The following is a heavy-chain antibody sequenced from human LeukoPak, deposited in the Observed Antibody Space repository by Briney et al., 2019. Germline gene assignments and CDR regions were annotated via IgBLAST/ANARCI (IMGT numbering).Heavy chain of an antibody. D-gene: IGHD1-26*01. CDR1: GFTFSSYA. J-gene: IGHJ4*02. CDR3: AREPGGSLI. Sequence: GGSLRLSCAASGFTFSSYAMSWVRQAPGKGLEWVSAISGSGGSTYYANSVKGRFTISRDNAKNSLYLQMNSLRAEDTAVYYCAREPGGSLIGGQGTLVTVSS. V-gene: IGHV3-23*01. CDR2: ISGSGGST.